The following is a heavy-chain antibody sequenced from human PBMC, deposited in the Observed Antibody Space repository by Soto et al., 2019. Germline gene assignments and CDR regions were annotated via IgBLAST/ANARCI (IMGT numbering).Heavy chain of an antibody. CDR2: IDPSDSYT. Sequence: GESLKISCKGSGYSFTSYWISWVRQMPGKGLEWMGRIDPSDSYTNYSPSFQGHVTISADKSISTAYLQWSSLKASDTAMYYCARGERIAVAGTKDFDYWGQGTLVTVSS. CDR3: ARGERIAVAGTKDFDY. D-gene: IGHD6-19*01. J-gene: IGHJ4*02. CDR1: GYSFTSYW. V-gene: IGHV5-10-1*01.